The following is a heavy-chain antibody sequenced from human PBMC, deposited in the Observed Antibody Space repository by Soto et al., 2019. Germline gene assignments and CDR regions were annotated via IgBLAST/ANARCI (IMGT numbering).Heavy chain of an antibody. V-gene: IGHV4-39*01. Sequence: SETLSLTCTVSGGSISSSSYYWGWIRQPPGKGLEWIGSIYYSGSTYYNPSLKSRVTISVDTSKNQFSLKLSSVTAADTAVYYCASTVRQQLVPDDYYFERWGQGTLVTVSS. CDR1: GGSISSSSYY. CDR3: ASTVRQQLVPDDYYFER. J-gene: IGHJ4*02. D-gene: IGHD6-13*01. CDR2: IYYSGST.